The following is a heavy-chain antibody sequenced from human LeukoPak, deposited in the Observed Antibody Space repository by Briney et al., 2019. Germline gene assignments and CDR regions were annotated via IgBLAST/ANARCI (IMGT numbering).Heavy chain of an antibody. CDR1: GGSISSYY. J-gene: IGHJ5*02. V-gene: IGHV4-59*12. D-gene: IGHD5-18*01. Sequence: SETLSLTCTVSGGSISSYYWSWIRQPPGKGLEWIGYIYYSGSTNYNPSLKSRVTISVDTSKNQFSLKLSSVTAADTAVYYCARAGGGYSYGLNWFDPWGQGTLVTVSS. CDR3: ARAGGGYSYGLNWFDP. CDR2: IYYSGST.